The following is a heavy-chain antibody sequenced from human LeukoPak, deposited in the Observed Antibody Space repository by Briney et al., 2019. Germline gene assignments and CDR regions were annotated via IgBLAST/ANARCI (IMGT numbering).Heavy chain of an antibody. J-gene: IGHJ6*04. D-gene: IGHD6-13*01. CDR3: ATREDSSSWYNGYYYYGMDV. Sequence: GGSLRLSCAASGFTFSSYEMNWVRQAPGKGLEWVSYISSSGSTIYYADSVKGRFTISRDNAKNSLYLQMNSLRAEDTAVYYCATREDSSSWYNGYYYYGMDVWGKGTTVTVSS. CDR1: GFTFSSYE. V-gene: IGHV3-48*03. CDR2: ISSSGSTI.